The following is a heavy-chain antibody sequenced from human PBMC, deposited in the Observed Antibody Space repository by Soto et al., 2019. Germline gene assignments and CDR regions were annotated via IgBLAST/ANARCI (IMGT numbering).Heavy chain of an antibody. V-gene: IGHV1-69*01. CDR3: TRVLGYTFEPGKTRYSAMDV. D-gene: IGHD5-18*01. CDR2: LIPVFGSP. J-gene: IGHJ6*02. CDR1: GGTFSKDA. Sequence: QVQLVQSGAEVKKPGSSVTVSCKTSGGTFSKDAINWVRQAPGQGLEWMGLLIPVFGSPIYAKKFQGRIRITADESTSTAVMDLSSLRSEDTAVYYCTRVLGYTFEPGKTRYSAMDVWGQGTTVSISS.